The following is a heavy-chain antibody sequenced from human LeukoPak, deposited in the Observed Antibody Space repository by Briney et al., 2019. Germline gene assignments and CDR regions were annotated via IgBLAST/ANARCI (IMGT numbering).Heavy chain of an antibody. CDR1: GYTFTGYY. D-gene: IGHD6-13*01. J-gene: IGHJ5*02. V-gene: IGHV1-2*02. CDR3: ARDLAAAGTGGWFDP. CDR2: INPNSGGT. Sequence: ASVKVSCKASGYTFTGYYMHWVRQAPGQGLEWMGWINPNSGGTNYAQKFQGRVTMTRDTSISTAYMELSRLRSDDTAVYYCARDLAAAGTGGWFDPWGQGTLVTVSS.